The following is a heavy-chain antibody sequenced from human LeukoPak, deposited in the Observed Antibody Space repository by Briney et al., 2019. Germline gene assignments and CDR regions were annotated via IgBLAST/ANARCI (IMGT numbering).Heavy chain of an antibody. CDR3: AKDGTVGHYHYYMDV. V-gene: IGHV3-9*01. CDR2: ISWNSGSI. CDR1: GFTFDDYA. Sequence: PGGSLRPSCAASGFTFDDYAMHWVRQAPGKGLEWVSGISWNSGSIGYADSVKGRFTISRDNAKNSLYLQMNSLRAEDTALYYCAKDGTVGHYHYYMDVWGKGTTVTVSS. D-gene: IGHD1/OR15-1a*01. J-gene: IGHJ6*03.